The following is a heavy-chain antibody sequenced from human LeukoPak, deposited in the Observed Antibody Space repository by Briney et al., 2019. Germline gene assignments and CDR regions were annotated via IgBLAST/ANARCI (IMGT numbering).Heavy chain of an antibody. CDR1: GGSLSSYY. Sequence: SETLSLTCTVSGGSLSSYYWSWIRQPPGKGLEWIGYIYYSGSTNYNPSLKSRVTISVDTSKNQFSLKLSSVTAADTAVYYCARVKVVEMATIHDYWGQGTLVTVSS. V-gene: IGHV4-59*01. CDR2: IYYSGST. CDR3: ARVKVVEMATIHDY. J-gene: IGHJ4*02. D-gene: IGHD5-24*01.